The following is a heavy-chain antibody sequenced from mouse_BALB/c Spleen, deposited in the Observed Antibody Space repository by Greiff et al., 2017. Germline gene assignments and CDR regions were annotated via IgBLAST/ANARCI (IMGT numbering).Heavy chain of an antibody. CDR2: IDPSDSYT. J-gene: IGHJ3*01. Sequence: QVQLQQPGAELVKPGASVKLSCKASGYTFTSYWMHWVKQRPGQGLEWIGEIDPSDSYTNYNQKFKGKATLTVDKSSSTAYMQLSSLTSEDSAVYYCARGLDSSGQRFAYWGQGTLVTVSA. CDR3: ARGLDSSGQRFAY. V-gene: IGHV1-69*02. CDR1: GYTFTSYW. D-gene: IGHD3-2*01.